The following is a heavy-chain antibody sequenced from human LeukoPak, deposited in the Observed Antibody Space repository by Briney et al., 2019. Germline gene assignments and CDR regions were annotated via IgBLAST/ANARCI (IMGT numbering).Heavy chain of an antibody. CDR2: ISSSGSTI. V-gene: IGHV3-48*04. D-gene: IGHD4-17*01. J-gene: IGHJ3*02. CDR3: ARDSGTTVTTTYDAFDI. Sequence: PGRSLRLSCAASGFTFSSYSMNWVRQAPGKGLEWVSYISSSGSTIYYADSVKGRFTISRDNAKNSLYLQMNSLRAEDTAVYYCARDSGTTVTTTYDAFDIWGQGTMVTVSS. CDR1: GFTFSSYS.